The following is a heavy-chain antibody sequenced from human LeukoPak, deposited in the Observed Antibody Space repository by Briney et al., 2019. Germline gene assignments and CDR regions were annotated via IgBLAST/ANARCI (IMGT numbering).Heavy chain of an antibody. CDR3: ARTGGYNPFDY. V-gene: IGHV4-61*01. Sequence: SETLSLTCTVSGGSVSSGSYYWSWIRQPPGKGLEWIGYIYYSGSTNYNPSLKSRVTISVDTSKNQFSLRLKSVTAADTPVYYCARTGGYNPFDYWGQGTLVTVSS. D-gene: IGHD5-24*01. J-gene: IGHJ4*02. CDR2: IYYSGST. CDR1: GGSVSSGSYY.